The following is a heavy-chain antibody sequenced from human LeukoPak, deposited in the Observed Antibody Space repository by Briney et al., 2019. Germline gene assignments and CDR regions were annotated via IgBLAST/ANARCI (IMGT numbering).Heavy chain of an antibody. D-gene: IGHD2-2*02. V-gene: IGHV4-59*08. CDR2: IYYSGGT. CDR1: GGSISSYY. Sequence: SETLSLTCTVSGGSISSYYWSWIRQSPGKGLEWIGYIYYSGGTDYNLSLKSRVTISVDTSKNQFSLNLSSVTAADTAVYYCARQSGCQTPILYWGQGTLVTVSS. J-gene: IGHJ4*02. CDR3: ARQSGCQTPILY.